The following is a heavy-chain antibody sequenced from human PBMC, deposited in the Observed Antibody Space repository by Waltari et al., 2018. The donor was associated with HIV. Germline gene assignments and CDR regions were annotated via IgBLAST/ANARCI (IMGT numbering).Heavy chain of an antibody. V-gene: IGHV3-15*01. Sequence: EVQLVESGGGLVKPGGSLRLSCAASGFILSNAWMRWLSQAPGKGLQWVGRSKPKTDGGTSDYAAPVKGRFAISREDSKNTLYLQINSLKPEDTGIYYCTTDWFRVGVTEPFDYWGQGTLVSVSS. CDR3: TTDWFRVGVTEPFDY. CDR2: SKPKTDGGTS. J-gene: IGHJ4*02. D-gene: IGHD1-26*01. CDR1: GFILSNAW.